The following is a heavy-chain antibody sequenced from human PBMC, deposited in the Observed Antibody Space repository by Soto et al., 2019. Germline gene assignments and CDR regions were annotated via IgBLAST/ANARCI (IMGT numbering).Heavy chain of an antibody. D-gene: IGHD6-6*01. CDR1: GGTFSSYA. V-gene: IGHV1-69*01. CDR3: AGRIAARPGSGNYYYGMDV. CDR2: IIPIFGTA. Sequence: QVQLVQSGAEVKKPGSSVKVSCKASGGTFSSYAISWVRQAPGQGLEWMGGIIPIFGTANYAQKFQGRVTITADESTSTAYMERSSLSSEDTAVYYCAGRIAARPGSGNYYYGMDVWGQGTTVTVSS. J-gene: IGHJ6*02.